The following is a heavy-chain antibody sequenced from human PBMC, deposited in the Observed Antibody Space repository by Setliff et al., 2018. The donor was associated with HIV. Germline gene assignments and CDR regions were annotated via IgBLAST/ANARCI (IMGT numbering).Heavy chain of an antibody. Sequence: GGSLRLSCAASGFTFNKAWMNWVRQAPGKGLEWIARVKSKGDGGTVDYAAPVKGRFTISVDDSGNTLHLQMNSRQTEDTAVYYCTTGGGGANWGQGTLVTVSS. D-gene: IGHD3-16*01. CDR1: GFTFNKAW. CDR3: TTGGGGAN. J-gene: IGHJ4*02. CDR2: VKSKGDGGTV. V-gene: IGHV3-15*01.